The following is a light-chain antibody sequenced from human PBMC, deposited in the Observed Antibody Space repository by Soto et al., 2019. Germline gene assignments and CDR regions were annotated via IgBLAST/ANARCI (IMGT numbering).Light chain of an antibody. CDR2: EVT. Sequence: QSALAQPASVSGSPGQSITISCTGTSSDIGSYDYVSWYQQHPGKAPNLIIYEVTDRPSGVSNRFSGCKSGNTASLTISGLQAEDEADYYCSSFTSTSTRLFGSGTKVTVL. V-gene: IGLV2-14*01. CDR3: SSFTSTSTRL. J-gene: IGLJ1*01. CDR1: SSDIGSYDY.